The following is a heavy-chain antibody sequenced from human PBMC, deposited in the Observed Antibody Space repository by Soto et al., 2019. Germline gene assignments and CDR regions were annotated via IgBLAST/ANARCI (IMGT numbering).Heavy chain of an antibody. CDR2: IYPGDSDT. V-gene: IGHV5-51*01. Sequence: GESVKISCXGSGYSFTSYWIGWVRQMPGKGLEWMGIIYPGDSDTRYSPSFQGQVTISADKSISTAYLQWSSLKASDTAMYYCASQTRRPHYDFWSGQYEDYYGMDVWGQGTTVTVSS. J-gene: IGHJ6*02. D-gene: IGHD3-3*01. CDR1: GYSFTSYW. CDR3: ASQTRRPHYDFWSGQYEDYYGMDV.